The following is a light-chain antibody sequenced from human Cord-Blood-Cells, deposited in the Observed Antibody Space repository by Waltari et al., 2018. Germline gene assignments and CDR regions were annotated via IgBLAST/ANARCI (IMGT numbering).Light chain of an antibody. CDR2: GAS. CDR3: QQDYNLPWT. CDR1: QSVSSSY. J-gene: IGKJ1*01. Sequence: EIVMTQSPATLSLSPGERATLSCRASQSVSSSYFSWYQQKPGQAPRLLVSGASTRATVIPARFSGSGSGTDFTLTISSLQPEDFAVYYCQQDYNLPWTFGQGTKVEIK. V-gene: IGKV3D-7*01.